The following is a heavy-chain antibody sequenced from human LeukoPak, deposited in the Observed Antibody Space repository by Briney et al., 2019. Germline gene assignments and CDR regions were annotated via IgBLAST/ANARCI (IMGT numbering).Heavy chain of an antibody. CDR2: ISGNGGST. Sequence: GGSLRLSCVASGFSFSSYVMNWVRQAPGTGLEWVSAISGNGGSTYYADSVKGRFTISRDNAKNSLYLQMNSLRAEDTAVYYCARGPYGGHSQDYFDYWGQGTLVTVSS. D-gene: IGHD4-23*01. J-gene: IGHJ4*02. V-gene: IGHV3-23*01. CDR3: ARGPYGGHSQDYFDY. CDR1: GFSFSSYV.